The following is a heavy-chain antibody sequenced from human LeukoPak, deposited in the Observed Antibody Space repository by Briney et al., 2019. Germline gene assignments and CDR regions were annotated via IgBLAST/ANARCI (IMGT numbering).Heavy chain of an antibody. CDR1: GGTFSSYA. CDR2: IIPIFGTV. V-gene: IGHV1-69*05. J-gene: IGHJ4*02. D-gene: IGHD3-22*01. CDR3: ASSYDSSGPSAD. Sequence: SVKVSCKASGGTFSSYAISWVRQAPGRGLEWMGGIIPIFGTVNYAQKFQGRVTITTDESTSTAYMELSSLRSEDTAVYYCASSYDSSGPSADWGQGTLVTVSS.